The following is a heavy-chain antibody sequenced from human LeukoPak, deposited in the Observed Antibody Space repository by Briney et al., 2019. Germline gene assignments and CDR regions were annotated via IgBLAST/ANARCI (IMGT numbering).Heavy chain of an antibody. CDR3: ARDEGWFDY. CDR1: GGSFSGYY. J-gene: IGHJ4*02. Sequence: PSETLSLTCAVYGGSFSGYYWSWIRQPPGKGLEWIGEINHSGSTNYNPSLKSRVTISVDTSKNQFSLKLSPVTAADTAVYYCARDEGWFDYWGQGTLVTVSS. V-gene: IGHV4-34*01. CDR2: INHSGST.